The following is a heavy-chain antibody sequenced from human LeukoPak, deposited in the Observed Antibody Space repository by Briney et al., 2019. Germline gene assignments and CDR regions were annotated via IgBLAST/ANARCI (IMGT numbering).Heavy chain of an antibody. D-gene: IGHD6-19*01. Sequence: GGSLRLSCAASGFTFSSYAMHWVRQAPGKGLEYVSAISSNGGSTYYANSVKGRFTISRDNSKNTLYLQMGSPRAEDMAVYYCASLSKGGWYDYWGQGTLVTVSS. CDR1: GFTFSSYA. CDR3: ASLSKGGWYDY. J-gene: IGHJ4*02. CDR2: ISSNGGST. V-gene: IGHV3-64*01.